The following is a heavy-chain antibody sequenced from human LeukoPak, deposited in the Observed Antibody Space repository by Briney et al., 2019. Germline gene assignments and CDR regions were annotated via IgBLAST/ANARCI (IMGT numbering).Heavy chain of an antibody. V-gene: IGHV3-7*01. CDR3: ARGREDIVVVPAAILGY. Sequence: GGSLRLSCAASGFTFSSYWMSWVRQAPGKGLEWVANIKQDGSEKYYVDSVEGRFTISRDNAKNSLYLQMNSLRAEDTAVYYCARGREDIVVVPAAILGYWGQGTLVTVSS. D-gene: IGHD2-2*02. J-gene: IGHJ4*02. CDR2: IKQDGSEK. CDR1: GFTFSSYW.